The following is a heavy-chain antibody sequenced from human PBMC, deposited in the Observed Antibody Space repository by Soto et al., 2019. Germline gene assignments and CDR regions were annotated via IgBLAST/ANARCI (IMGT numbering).Heavy chain of an antibody. CDR3: ARHYGYEVFDY. CDR1: GGSISSSSYY. J-gene: IGHJ4*02. Sequence: QLQLQESGPGLVKPSETLSLTCTVSGGSISSSSYYWGWIRQPPGKGLEWIGSIYYSGSTYYNPSLKSRVTISVDTSKNQFPLKLSSVTAADTAVYYGARHYGYEVFDYWGQGTLVTVSS. V-gene: IGHV4-39*01. D-gene: IGHD5-18*01. CDR2: IYYSGST.